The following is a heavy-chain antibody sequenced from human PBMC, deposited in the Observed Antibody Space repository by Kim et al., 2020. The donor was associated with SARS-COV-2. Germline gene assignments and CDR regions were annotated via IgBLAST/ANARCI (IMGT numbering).Heavy chain of an antibody. J-gene: IGHJ3*02. CDR2: ISYDGSKK. Sequence: GGSLRLSCAASGFTFSSYGMHWVRQAPGKGLEWVAVISYDGSKKYYADSVKGRITISRDNSKNTLYLQMNSLRAEDTAVYYCAKEGAYDLNAFDIWGQGTMVTVSS. CDR3: AKEGAYDLNAFDI. V-gene: IGHV3-30*18. D-gene: IGHD3-3*01. CDR1: GFTFSSYG.